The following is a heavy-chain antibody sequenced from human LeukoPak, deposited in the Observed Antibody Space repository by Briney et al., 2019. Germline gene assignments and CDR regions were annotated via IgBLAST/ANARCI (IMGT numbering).Heavy chain of an antibody. CDR1: GGSISSYY. CDR2: IYYSGST. CDR3: AAVLWFGEAEGYAFDI. D-gene: IGHD3-10*01. Sequence: SETLSLTCTVSGGSISSYYWSWIRQPPGKGLEWIGYIYYSGSTNYNPSLKNRVTISVDTSKNQFSLKLSSVTAADTAVYYCAAVLWFGEAEGYAFDIWGQGTMVTVSS. J-gene: IGHJ3*02. V-gene: IGHV4-59*01.